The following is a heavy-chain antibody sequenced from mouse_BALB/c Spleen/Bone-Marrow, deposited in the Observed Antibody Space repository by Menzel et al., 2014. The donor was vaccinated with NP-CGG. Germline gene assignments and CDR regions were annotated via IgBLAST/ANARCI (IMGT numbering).Heavy chain of an antibody. D-gene: IGHD1-1*01. CDR1: GFNIKDTY. CDR2: IDPANGNT. CDR3: ASYYYGHYFDY. Sequence: VHVKQSGAELVKPGASVKLSCTASGFNIKDTYMHWVKQGPEQGLEWIGRIDPANGNTKYDPKFQGKATITADTSSNTAYLQLSSLTSEDTAVYYCASYYYGHYFDYWGQGTTLTVSS. J-gene: IGHJ2*01. V-gene: IGHV14-3*02.